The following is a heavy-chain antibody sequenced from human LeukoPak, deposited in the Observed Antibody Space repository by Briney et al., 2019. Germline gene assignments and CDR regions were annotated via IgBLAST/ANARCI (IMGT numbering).Heavy chain of an antibody. D-gene: IGHD4-17*01. V-gene: IGHV3-7*01. CDR1: GFTFSSYW. CDR3: ARDDYGGFDY. Sequence: GGSLRLSCAASGFTFSSYWMCWVRQAPGKGLEWVANIKQDGSEKYYVDSVKGRFTISRDHSKNSLYLQMNSLRAEDMAVYYCARDDYGGFDYWGQGTLVTVSS. CDR2: IKQDGSEK. J-gene: IGHJ4*02.